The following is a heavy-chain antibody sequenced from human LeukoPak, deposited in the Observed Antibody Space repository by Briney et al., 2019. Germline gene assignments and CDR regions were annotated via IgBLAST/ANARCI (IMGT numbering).Heavy chain of an antibody. J-gene: IGHJ4*02. CDR1: GFIVSSNY. D-gene: IGHD1-26*01. CDR2: LYSGGST. CDR3: ARGLELPGLFDY. V-gene: IGHV3-53*01. Sequence: GGSLRLSCAASGFIVSSNYMSWVRQAPGRGLEWVSVLYSGGSTYYADSVRGRFTISRDNSKNTLYLQMYSLRAEDTAVYYCARGLELPGLFDYWGQGTLVTVSS.